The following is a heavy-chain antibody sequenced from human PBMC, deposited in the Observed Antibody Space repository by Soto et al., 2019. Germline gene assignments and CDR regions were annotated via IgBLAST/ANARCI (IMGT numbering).Heavy chain of an antibody. CDR1: GYPFTSYY. J-gene: IGHJ4*02. Sequence: ASVKVSCTASGYPFTSYYIHWVRHAPEQGLEWMGILNPSGGTTTYAQNFQGRVTMTRDTSTSTAYMELSSLRAEDTAVYYCARGTYYYDSSGYLVSGYWGQGTLVTVSS. CDR3: ARGTYYYDSSGYLVSGY. V-gene: IGHV1-46*01. D-gene: IGHD3-22*01. CDR2: LNPSGGTT.